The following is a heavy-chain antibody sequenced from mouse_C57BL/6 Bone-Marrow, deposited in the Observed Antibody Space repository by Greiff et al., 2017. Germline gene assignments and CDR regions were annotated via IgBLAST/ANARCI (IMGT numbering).Heavy chain of an antibody. D-gene: IGHD1-1*01. CDR3: TRPLSTVVATDYAMDY. V-gene: IGHV1-15*01. CDR1: GYTFTDYE. Sequence: QVQLQPSGAELVRPGASVTLSCKASGYTFTDYEMHWVKQTPVHGLEWIGAIDPETGGTAYNQKFKGKAILTADKSSSTAYMELRSLTSEDSAVYYCTRPLSTVVATDYAMDYWGQGTSVTVSS. J-gene: IGHJ4*01. CDR2: IDPETGGT.